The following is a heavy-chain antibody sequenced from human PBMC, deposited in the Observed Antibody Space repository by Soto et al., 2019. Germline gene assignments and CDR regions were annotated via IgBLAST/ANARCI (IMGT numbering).Heavy chain of an antibody. CDR3: ARRITVTERRLYYYYMDV. CDR1: GFNLSVYW. V-gene: IGHV3-7*01. CDR2: INNSGSKK. Sequence: GGSLRLSCGASGFNLSVYWMSWVRQAPGKGLEWLSNINNSGSKKYYLDSVKGRFTISRDNPKNSLYLQMNNLRAEDTAVYYCARRITVTERRLYYYYMDVWGKGTTVTVSS. J-gene: IGHJ6*03. D-gene: IGHD4-4*01.